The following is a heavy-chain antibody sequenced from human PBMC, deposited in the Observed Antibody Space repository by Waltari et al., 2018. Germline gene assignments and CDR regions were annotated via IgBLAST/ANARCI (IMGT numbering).Heavy chain of an antibody. Sequence: QVQLQESGPGLVKPSETLSLTCTVSGGSLSSNYWSWIRQPAGKGLEWIGRIYTSGSTNYNPSLESRVTMSVDTSKNQFSLKLTSVTAADTAVYYCARAIWRSTWKLGQFDPWGQGILVTVSS. J-gene: IGHJ5*02. CDR2: IYTSGST. D-gene: IGHD3-16*01. V-gene: IGHV4-4*07. CDR3: ARAIWRSTWKLGQFDP. CDR1: GGSLSSNY.